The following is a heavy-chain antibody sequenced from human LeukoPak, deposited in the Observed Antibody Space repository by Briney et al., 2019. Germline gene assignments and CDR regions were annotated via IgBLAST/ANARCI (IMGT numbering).Heavy chain of an antibody. CDR1: GFTFSDYY. V-gene: IGHV3-11*01. Sequence: GGSLRLSCAASGFTFSDYYMSWIRQVPGKGLEWVSYISGSGTTTNYADSVKGRFTVSRDNAKNSLYLQMNSLRAEEPALYYCARERTGYYSDSSGFSDFWGKGPLITVSS. D-gene: IGHD3-22*01. CDR3: ARERTGYYSDSSGFSDF. J-gene: IGHJ4*02. CDR2: ISGSGTTT.